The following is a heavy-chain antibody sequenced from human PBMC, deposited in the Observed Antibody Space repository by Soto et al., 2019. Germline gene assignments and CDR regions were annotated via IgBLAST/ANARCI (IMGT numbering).Heavy chain of an antibody. CDR2: IDPRDSYA. D-gene: IGHD3-16*01. J-gene: IGHJ4*02. CDR1: GYSFTGYY. CDR3: VRVPVVPAPSGEF. V-gene: IGHV5-10-1*01. Sequence: GESLKISCQGSGYSFTGYYITWVRHMPGKGLEWMGRIDPRDSYADYSPSFQGHVTISVDRSTKTAYLQWNSLKASDSVIYYCVRVPVVPAPSGEFWGQGTLVTGSS.